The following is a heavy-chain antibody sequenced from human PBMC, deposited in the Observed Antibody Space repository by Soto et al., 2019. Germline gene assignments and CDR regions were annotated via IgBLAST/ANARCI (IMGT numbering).Heavy chain of an antibody. D-gene: IGHD6-13*01. Sequence: GGSLRLSCAASGFTVSSNYMSWVRQAPGKGLEWVSVIYSGGSTYYADSVKGRFNISRDNSKNTLYLQMNSLRAEDTAVSYCSRPIAAESSDYYMDVWGKGTTVTVSS. CDR3: SRPIAAESSDYYMDV. CDR1: GFTVSSNY. V-gene: IGHV3-66*02. CDR2: IYSGGST. J-gene: IGHJ6*03.